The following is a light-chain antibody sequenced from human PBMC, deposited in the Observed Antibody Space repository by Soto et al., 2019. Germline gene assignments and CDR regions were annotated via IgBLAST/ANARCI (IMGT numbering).Light chain of an antibody. V-gene: IGKV3-20*01. CDR2: GAS. CDR1: QTVSASY. Sequence: ENVLTQSPGTLSLSPGERATLSCRASQTVSASYLAWYQQKPGQTPRLLIYGASSRATGIPVRFSGSGSGTDFTLTISRLEPEDFAVYYCQQYGTSPQTFGQGTKLEIK. CDR3: QQYGTSPQT. J-gene: IGKJ2*01.